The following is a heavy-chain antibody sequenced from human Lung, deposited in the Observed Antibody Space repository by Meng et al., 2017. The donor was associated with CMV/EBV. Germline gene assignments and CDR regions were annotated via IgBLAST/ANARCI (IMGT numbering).Heavy chain of an antibody. CDR3: ARDPRGDGGVTFDY. Sequence: SXVGSGFNFNNYWMNWVRQAPGKGLEWVANINEDGSETYYLDSVKGRFTISRDNAKNSLFLQMNSLRADDTAVYYCARDPRGDGGVTFDYWGQGXLVTFSS. CDR1: GFNFNNYW. V-gene: IGHV3-7*01. CDR2: INEDGSET. D-gene: IGHD5-24*01. J-gene: IGHJ4*02.